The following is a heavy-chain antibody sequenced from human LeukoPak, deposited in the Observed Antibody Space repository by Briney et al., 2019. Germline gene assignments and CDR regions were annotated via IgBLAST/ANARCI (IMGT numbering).Heavy chain of an antibody. D-gene: IGHD6-6*01. CDR1: GFTFSSYW. CDR2: INHNGNVN. J-gene: IGHJ4*02. V-gene: IGHV3-7*01. CDR3: ATARGSSSRSGPDYFDY. Sequence: GGSLRLSCAASGFTFSSYWMNWARQAPGKGLEWVASINHNGNVNYYADSVKGRFTISKDNSKNTLYLQINSPRAEDTAVYYCATARGSSSRSGPDYFDYWGQGTLVTVSS.